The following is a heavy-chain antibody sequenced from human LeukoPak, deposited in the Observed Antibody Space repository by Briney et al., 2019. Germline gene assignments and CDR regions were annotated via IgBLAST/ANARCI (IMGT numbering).Heavy chain of an antibody. D-gene: IGHD7-27*01. J-gene: IGHJ6*02. CDR3: AKDLGTGTHCYYYGMDV. V-gene: IGHV3-23*01. CDR2: ISGSGGST. CDR1: GFTFSSYA. Sequence: GGSLRLSCAASGFTFSSYAMSWVRQAPGKGLEWVSAISGSGGSTYYADSVKGRFTISRDNSKNTLYLQMNSLRAEDTAVYYCAKDLGTGTHCYYYGMDVWAKGPRSPSP.